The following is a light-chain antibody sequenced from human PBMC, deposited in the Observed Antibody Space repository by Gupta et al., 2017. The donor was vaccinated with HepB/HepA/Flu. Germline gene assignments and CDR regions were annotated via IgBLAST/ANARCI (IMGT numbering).Light chain of an antibody. CDR2: DVI. V-gene: IGLV2-11*01. CDR1: SSDVGGYNY. Sequence: QSALTQPRSVSGSPGQSVTISCTGTSSDVGGYNYVSWYQQHPGKAPKLMIFDVIKRPSGAPDRFSGSKSGNTASLTISGLQAEDEADYYCCSYAGSYTWVFGGGTKLTVL. CDR3: CSYAGSYTWV. J-gene: IGLJ3*02.